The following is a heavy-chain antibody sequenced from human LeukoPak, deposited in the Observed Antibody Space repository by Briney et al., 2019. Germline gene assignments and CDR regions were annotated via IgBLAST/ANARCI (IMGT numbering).Heavy chain of an antibody. CDR1: VFTFSSYA. CDR3: AKSQREYSSGWYEGVDY. CDR2: ISGSGGST. D-gene: IGHD6-19*01. J-gene: IGHJ4*02. Sequence: GSLRLSCAASVFTFSSYAMSWVRQAPGKGLEWVSAISGSGGSTYYADSVKGRFTISRDNSKNTLYLQMNSLRAEDTAVYYCAKSQREYSSGWYEGVDYWGQGTLVTVSS. V-gene: IGHV3-23*01.